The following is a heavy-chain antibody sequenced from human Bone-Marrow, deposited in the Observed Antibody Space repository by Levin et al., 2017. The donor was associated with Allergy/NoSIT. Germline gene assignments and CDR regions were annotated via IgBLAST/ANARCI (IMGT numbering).Heavy chain of an antibody. CDR1: GFTFSSYG. CDR2: ISYDGSNK. CDR3: AKVSTARLYGMDV. J-gene: IGHJ6*02. Sequence: GESLKISCAASGFTFSSYGMHWVRQAPGKGLEWVAVISYDGSNKYYADSVKGRFTISRDNSKNTLYLQMNSLRAEDTAVYYCAKVSTARLYGMDVWGQGTTVTVSS. D-gene: IGHD5-18*01. V-gene: IGHV3-30*18.